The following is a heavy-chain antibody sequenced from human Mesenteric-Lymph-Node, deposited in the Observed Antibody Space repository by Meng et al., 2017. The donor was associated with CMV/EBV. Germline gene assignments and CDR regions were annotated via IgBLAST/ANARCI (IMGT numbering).Heavy chain of an antibody. J-gene: IGHJ3*02. CDR3: ARSTMIVVVITPDAFDI. CDR1: GFTFDDYG. V-gene: IGHV3-30*03. CDR2: ISYDGSNK. D-gene: IGHD3-22*01. Sequence: GESLKISCAASGFTFDDYGMSWVRQAPGKGLEWVAVISYDGSNKYYADSVKGRFTISRDNSKNTLYLEMNTLRAEDTAVYYCARSTMIVVVITPDAFDIWGQGTMVTVSS.